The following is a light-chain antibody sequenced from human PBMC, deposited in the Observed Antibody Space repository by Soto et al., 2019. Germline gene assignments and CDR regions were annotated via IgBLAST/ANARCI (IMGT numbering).Light chain of an antibody. Sequence: AIQMTQSPSSLSASVGDRVTITCRASQDIRDDLGWYQEKPGKAPKLLIYAASSLQTGVPSSVSGSGSGTDFSLTIISLQPEDSATYYCLQDYNSPRTFGQGTKVEIK. CDR2: AAS. J-gene: IGKJ1*01. CDR3: LQDYNSPRT. CDR1: QDIRDD. V-gene: IGKV1-6*01.